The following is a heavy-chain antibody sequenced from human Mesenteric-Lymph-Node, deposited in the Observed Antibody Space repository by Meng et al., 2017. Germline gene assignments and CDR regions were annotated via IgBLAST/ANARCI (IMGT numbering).Heavy chain of an antibody. CDR2: MDYRGST. J-gene: IGHJ4*02. V-gene: IGHV4-30-4*01. D-gene: IGHD2-2*01. Sequence: QVQAQESGPGLVKPSQTLSLTGTVSGDSISSGEYFWSWIRQPPGKGLEWIGYMDYRGSTFYNPSLKSRVTISVDTSKNQFSLKLSSVTAADTAVYFCARGELLWDYWGQGTLVTVSS. CDR3: ARGELLWDY. CDR1: GDSISSGEYF.